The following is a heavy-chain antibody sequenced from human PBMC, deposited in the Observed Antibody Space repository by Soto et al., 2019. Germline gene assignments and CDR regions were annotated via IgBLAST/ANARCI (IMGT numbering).Heavy chain of an antibody. D-gene: IGHD3-16*02. J-gene: IGHJ4*02. CDR1: GFTFSSYS. Sequence: GGSLRLSCAASGFTFSSYSMNWVRQAPGKGLEWVSSISSSSSYIYYADSVKGRFTISRDNAKNSLYLQMNSLRAEDTAVYYCARDLFEYLGELSFLDYWGQGTLVTVSS. CDR3: ARDLFEYLGELSFLDY. CDR2: ISSSSSYI. V-gene: IGHV3-21*01.